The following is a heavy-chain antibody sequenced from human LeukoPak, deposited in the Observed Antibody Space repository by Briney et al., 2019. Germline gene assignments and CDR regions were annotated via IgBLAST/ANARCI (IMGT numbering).Heavy chain of an antibody. D-gene: IGHD3-16*01. CDR1: GFTFSSYA. CDR2: ISYDGSNK. Sequence: GGSLRLSCAASGFTFSSYAMHWVRQAPGKGLEWVAVISYDGSNKYYADSVKGRFTISRDNSKNTLYLQMNSLRAEDTAVYYCARDHVMITFGGAWDYYYGMDVWGQGTTVTVSS. V-gene: IGHV3-30-3*01. J-gene: IGHJ6*02. CDR3: ARDHVMITFGGAWDYYYGMDV.